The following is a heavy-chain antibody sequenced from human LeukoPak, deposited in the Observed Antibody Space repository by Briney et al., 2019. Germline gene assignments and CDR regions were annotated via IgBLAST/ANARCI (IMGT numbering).Heavy chain of an antibody. CDR1: GYTFTSYG. V-gene: IGHV1-18*01. CDR3: ARDTSIAAAGTFDY. CDR2: ISAYNGNT. D-gene: IGHD6-13*01. J-gene: IGHJ4*02. Sequence: ASVKVSCKASGYTFTSYGISWVRQAPGQGLEGMGWISAYNGNTNYAQELQGRVTMTTNTSTSTAYMELRRLRSDDTAVYYCARDTSIAAAGTFDYWGQGTLVTVSS.